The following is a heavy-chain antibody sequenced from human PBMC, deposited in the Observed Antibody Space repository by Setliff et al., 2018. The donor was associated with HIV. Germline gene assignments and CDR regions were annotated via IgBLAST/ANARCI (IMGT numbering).Heavy chain of an antibody. CDR3: ARPVEMANREFDY. CDR1: GGSISSGGYY. J-gene: IGHJ4*02. CDR2: IYYSGGT. V-gene: IGHV4-31*03. D-gene: IGHD1-26*01. Sequence: TLSLTCTVSGGSISSGGYYWSWIRQHPGKGLEWIGYIYYSGGTYYNPSLKSRVTISVDTSKNQFSLKLSSVTAADTAVYYCARPVEMANREFDYWGQGTLVTVSS.